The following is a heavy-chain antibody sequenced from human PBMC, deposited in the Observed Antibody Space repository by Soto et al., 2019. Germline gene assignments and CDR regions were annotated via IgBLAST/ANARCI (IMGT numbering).Heavy chain of an antibody. Sequence: SVKVSCKDSGGTYGSCAMRWVRQSHGKGLEWMGGIIPIFGTANYAQKFQGRVTITADESTSTAYMELSSLRSEDTAVYYCARDLDIVVVVGSYYYYGMDVWGQGTTVTVSS. D-gene: IGHD2-15*01. CDR1: GGTYGSCA. V-gene: IGHV1-69*13. J-gene: IGHJ6*02. CDR3: ARDLDIVVVVGSYYYYGMDV. CDR2: IIPIFGTA.